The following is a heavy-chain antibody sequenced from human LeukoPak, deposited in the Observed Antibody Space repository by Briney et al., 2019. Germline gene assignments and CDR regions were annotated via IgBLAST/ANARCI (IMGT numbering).Heavy chain of an antibody. J-gene: IGHJ4*02. CDR2: IKSKTDGGTT. V-gene: IGHV3-15*01. CDR1: GFTFSNAW. D-gene: IGHD3-22*01. Sequence: GGSLRLSCAASGFTFSNAWMSWVRQAPGKGLEWVGRIKSKTDGGTTDYAAPVKGRFTISRDDSKNTLYLQMNSLKTEDTAVYYCTTDWTRITMIVAVFDYWGQGTPVTVSS. CDR3: TTDWTRITMIVAVFDY.